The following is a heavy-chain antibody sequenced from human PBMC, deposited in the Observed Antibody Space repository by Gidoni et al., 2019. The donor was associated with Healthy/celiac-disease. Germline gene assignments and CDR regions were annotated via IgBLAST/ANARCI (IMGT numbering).Heavy chain of an antibody. J-gene: IGHJ4*02. Sequence: EVQLVESGGGLVPPGRSLRLSCAASGFTFDAYAMHWVRQAPGKGLEWVAGISWNSGSIGYADSVKGRFTISRDNAKNSLYLQMNSLRAEDTALYYCAKSLDSSGWYGLDYWGQGTLVTVSS. CDR1: GFTFDAYA. D-gene: IGHD6-19*01. V-gene: IGHV3-9*01. CDR2: ISWNSGSI. CDR3: AKSLDSSGWYGLDY.